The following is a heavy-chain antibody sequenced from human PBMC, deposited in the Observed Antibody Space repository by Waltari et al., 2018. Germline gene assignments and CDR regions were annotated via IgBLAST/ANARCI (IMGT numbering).Heavy chain of an antibody. CDR1: GGTFSSYA. J-gene: IGHJ2*01. V-gene: IGHV1-69*05. CDR2: IIPLFGTA. Sequence: QVQLVQSGAEVKKPGSSVKVSCKASGGTFSSYAISWGRQAPGQGLEWLGGIIPLFGTANYAQKFQGRVTITTDESTSTAYMELSSLRSEDTAVYYCAREGPGPWYFDLWGRGTLVTVSS. CDR3: AREGPGPWYFDL.